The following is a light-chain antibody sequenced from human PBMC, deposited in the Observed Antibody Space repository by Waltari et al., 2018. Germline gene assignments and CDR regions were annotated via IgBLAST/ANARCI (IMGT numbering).Light chain of an antibody. CDR2: KVS. Sequence: DVVLTQSPLSLSVTPGQSASVFCRSSQSLAFSDGKTYLNWFHQRPGQSPRRLIYKVSNRESGVPDRISGSGSGTDFALKISRVEAEDVGVYYCMEGAQWYTFGQGTKLEIK. CDR1: QSLAFSDGKTY. V-gene: IGKV2-30*01. CDR3: MEGAQWYT. J-gene: IGKJ2*01.